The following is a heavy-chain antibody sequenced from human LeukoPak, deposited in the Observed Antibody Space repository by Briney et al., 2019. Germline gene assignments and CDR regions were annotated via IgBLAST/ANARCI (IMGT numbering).Heavy chain of an antibody. J-gene: IGHJ4*02. CDR3: AKGGSYDRTYSNY. CDR2: ISGSGGST. D-gene: IGHD1-26*01. V-gene: IGHV3-23*01. Sequence: PGGSLRLSCATSGFNFNSKWMTWVRQAPGKGLEWVSAISGSGGSTYYADSVKGRFTISRDNSKNTLYLQMNSLRAEDTAVYYCAKGGSYDRTYSNYWGQGTLVTVSS. CDR1: GFNFNSKW.